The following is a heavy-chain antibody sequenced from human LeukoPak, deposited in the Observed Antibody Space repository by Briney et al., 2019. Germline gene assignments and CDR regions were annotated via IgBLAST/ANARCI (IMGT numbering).Heavy chain of an antibody. CDR1: GYTFTSYA. CDR2: INAGNGNT. D-gene: IGHD3-10*01. V-gene: IGHV1-3*01. CDR3: ARRPAQYGSGSYFGY. Sequence: ASVKVSCKASGYTFTSYAMHWVRQAPGQRLEWMGWINAGNGNTKYSQEFQGRVTITRDTSASTAYMELRSLRSDDTAVYYCARRPAQYGSGSYFGYWGQGTLVTVSS. J-gene: IGHJ4*02.